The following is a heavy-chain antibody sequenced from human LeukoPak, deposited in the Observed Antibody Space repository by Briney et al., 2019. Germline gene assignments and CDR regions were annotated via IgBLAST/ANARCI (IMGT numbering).Heavy chain of an antibody. CDR1: GFTFSSYW. D-gene: IGHD4-11*01. Sequence: GGSLRLSCAASGFTFSSYWMPWVRQRPGKGLVWVSRIKTDGSETIYADSVKGRFTISRDNAKNTLFLQMNSLRAEGTAVYYCARGVTSNAPFDCWGQGTLVTVSS. V-gene: IGHV3-74*01. J-gene: IGHJ5*01. CDR3: ARGVTSNAPFDC. CDR2: IKTDGSET.